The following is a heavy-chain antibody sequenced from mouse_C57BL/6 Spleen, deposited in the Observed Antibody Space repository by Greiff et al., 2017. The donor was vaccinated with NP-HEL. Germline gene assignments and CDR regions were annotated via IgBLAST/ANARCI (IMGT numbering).Heavy chain of an antibody. CDR2: IDPETGGT. V-gene: IGHV1-15*01. CDR1: GYTFTDYE. Sequence: QVQLQQSGAELVRPGASVTLSCKASGYTFTDYEMHWVKQTPVHGLEWIGAIDPETGGTAYNQKFKGKAILTADKSYSTAYMELRSLTSEDSAVYYCTRWSNSPFAYWGQGTLVTVSA. CDR3: TRWSNSPFAY. J-gene: IGHJ3*01. D-gene: IGHD2-5*01.